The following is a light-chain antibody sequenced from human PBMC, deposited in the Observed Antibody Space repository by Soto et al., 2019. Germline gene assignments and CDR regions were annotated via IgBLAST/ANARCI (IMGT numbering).Light chain of an antibody. Sequence: QAVVTQPPSVSGAPGQRVTISCTGSSSNIGAGDDGHWYQQLPGTAPKLLIYGNSNRPSGVPHRFSGSKSGTSASLAITGLQAEYEADYYYNAYDRSLSVVLGGVTKLTVL. CDR1: SSNIGAGDD. J-gene: IGLJ2*01. CDR2: GNS. CDR3: NAYDRSLSVV. V-gene: IGLV1-40*01.